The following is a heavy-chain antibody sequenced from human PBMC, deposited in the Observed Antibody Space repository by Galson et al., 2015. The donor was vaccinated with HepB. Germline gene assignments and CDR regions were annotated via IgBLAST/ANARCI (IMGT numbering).Heavy chain of an antibody. D-gene: IGHD3-3*02. J-gene: IGHJ2*01. V-gene: IGHV3-23*01. CDR2: ISGSGGST. Sequence: SLRLSCAASGFTFSSYAMSWVRQAPGKGLEWVSAISGSGGSTYYADSVKGRFTISRDNSKNTLHLQMNSLRAEDTAVYYCAKSRLAYWYFDLWGRGTLVTVSS. CDR3: AKSRLAYWYFDL. CDR1: GFTFSSYA.